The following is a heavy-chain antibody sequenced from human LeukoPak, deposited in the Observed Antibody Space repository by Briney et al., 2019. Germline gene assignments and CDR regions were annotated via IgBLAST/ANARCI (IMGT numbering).Heavy chain of an antibody. CDR1: GGSFSGYY. D-gene: IGHD3-22*01. CDR2: INHSGST. Sequence: SETLSLTCAVYGGSFSGYYWSWLRQPPGKGLEWIGEINHSGSTNYNPSLKSRVTISVDTSKNQFSLKLSSVTAADTAVYYCARVTLYYYDSNGYYAPFDYWGQGTLVTVSS. J-gene: IGHJ4*02. V-gene: IGHV4-34*01. CDR3: ARVTLYYYDSNGYYAPFDY.